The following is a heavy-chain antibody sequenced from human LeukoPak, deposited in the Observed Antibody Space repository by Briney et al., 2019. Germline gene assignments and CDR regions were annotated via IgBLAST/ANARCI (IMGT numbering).Heavy chain of an antibody. V-gene: IGHV3-23*01. CDR1: GFTFSSFA. CDR3: AKRASRAFDI. Sequence: GGSLRLSCTASGFTFSSFAMTWVRQAPGKGLEWVSDICGSGTGTYHADSVKGRFTISRDNSKNTLYLQMSSLGAEDTAVYYCAKRASRAFDIWGQGTMVTVSS. J-gene: IGHJ3*02. CDR2: ICGSGTGT.